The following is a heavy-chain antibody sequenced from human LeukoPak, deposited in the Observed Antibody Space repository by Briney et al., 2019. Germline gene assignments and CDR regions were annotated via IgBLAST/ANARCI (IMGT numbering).Heavy chain of an antibody. Sequence: ASVTVTRKCSGYTFTSYQINGVRQPTGQGLEGMGGMYPNSGNTYSAHKFQGRVTITSNAYISTAYMELSSLRSEDTAVYYCARARSSSSSSYYYYMDVWGKGTTVTVSS. CDR1: GYTFTSYQ. J-gene: IGHJ6*03. V-gene: IGHV1-8*03. CDR3: ARARSSSSSSYYYYMDV. D-gene: IGHD6-6*01. CDR2: MYPNSGNT.